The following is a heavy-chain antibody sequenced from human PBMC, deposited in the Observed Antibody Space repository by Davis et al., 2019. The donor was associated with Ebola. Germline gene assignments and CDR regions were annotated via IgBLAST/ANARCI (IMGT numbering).Heavy chain of an antibody. D-gene: IGHD1-1*01. CDR2: LSYSGSTFYN. V-gene: IGHV4-59*02. Sequence: MPSETLSLTCTLSGDSVTDYYWSWIRQSPGKGLEWIGCLSYSGSTFYNPYNPFLKSRVTISLDVSRNQLSLKLTSVTAADTAVYYCTRGRDNDWHLDYWGQGAQVTVSS. J-gene: IGHJ4*02. CDR3: TRGRDNDWHLDY. CDR1: GDSVTDYY.